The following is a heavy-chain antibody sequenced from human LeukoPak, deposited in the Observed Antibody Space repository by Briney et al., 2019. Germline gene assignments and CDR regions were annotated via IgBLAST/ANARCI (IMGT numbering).Heavy chain of an antibody. CDR1: GFTFSNAW. CDR3: ARDRYSTY. CDR2: IKQDGGEK. D-gene: IGHD5-12*01. Sequence: GGSLRLSCAASGFTFSNAWMSWVRQAPGKGLEWVANIKQDGGEKYYVDSVKGRFTISRDNARNSVYLQMNSLRAEDTAVYYCARDRYSTYWGQGTLVTVSS. V-gene: IGHV3-7*01. J-gene: IGHJ4*02.